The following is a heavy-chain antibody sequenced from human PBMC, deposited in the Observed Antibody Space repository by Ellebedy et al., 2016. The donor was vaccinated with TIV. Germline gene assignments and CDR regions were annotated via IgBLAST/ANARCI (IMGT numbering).Heavy chain of an antibody. CDR1: GYTFTSYY. CDR3: AREALGYFDY. J-gene: IGHJ4*02. Sequence: ASVKVSXXASGYTFTSYYMHWVRQAPGQGLEWMGIINPSGGSTSYAQKFQGRVTMTRDTSTSTVYMELSSLRSEDTAVYYCAREALGYFDYWGQGTPVTVSS. V-gene: IGHV1-46*01. D-gene: IGHD7-27*01. CDR2: INPSGGST.